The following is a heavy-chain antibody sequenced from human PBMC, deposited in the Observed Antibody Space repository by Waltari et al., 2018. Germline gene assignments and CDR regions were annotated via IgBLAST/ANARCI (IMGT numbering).Heavy chain of an antibody. V-gene: IGHV3-53*02. Sequence: EVQLVESGGGLIQPGMSLRLSCAASGFTISNNYISWVRQEPGKGLGRGSFFYGGGSSYPADSVKGRFTVSRDASKNTVYLQMNSLTAEDTAVYYCALSSGVVKGYLDYWGQGTLVTVSS. CDR2: FYGGGSS. D-gene: IGHD3-3*01. CDR3: ALSSGVVKGYLDY. J-gene: IGHJ4*02. CDR1: GFTISNNY.